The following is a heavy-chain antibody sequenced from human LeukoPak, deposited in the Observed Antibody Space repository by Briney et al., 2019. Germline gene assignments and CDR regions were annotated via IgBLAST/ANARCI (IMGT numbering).Heavy chain of an antibody. D-gene: IGHD2-15*01. CDR1: GASISSSYW. J-gene: IGHJ4*02. V-gene: IGHV4-4*02. CDR3: APSPCSGDSCYRFDF. Sequence: SGILSLTCAVSGASISSSYWWSWVRPPPGKGLEWIGEIHHSGSTKYNPSLKSRVTISVDKSKNQFSLKLSSVTAADTAVYYCAPSPCSGDSCYRFDFWGQGTQVTVSS. CDR2: IHHSGST.